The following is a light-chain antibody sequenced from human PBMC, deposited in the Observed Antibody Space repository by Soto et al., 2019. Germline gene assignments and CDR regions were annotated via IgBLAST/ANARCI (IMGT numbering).Light chain of an antibody. Sequence: EIVLTQSPGTLSVSLGERATLSCRASQSVGPNLAWYQPRPGQAPRLLIYAASKRATGFPARFSGRGPETEFTLTITSLQAEYFAVYYCHQYNNRPPYTFGQWTHLEIK. J-gene: IGKJ2*01. CDR2: AAS. CDR3: HQYNNRPPYT. V-gene: IGKV3-15*01. CDR1: QSVGPN.